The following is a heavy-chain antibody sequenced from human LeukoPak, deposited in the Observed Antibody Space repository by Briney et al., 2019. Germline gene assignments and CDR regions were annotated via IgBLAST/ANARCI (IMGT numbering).Heavy chain of an antibody. CDR2: IIPILGIA. V-gene: IGHV1-69*02. CDR3: ARGGCSGGSCYPENYYYYGMDV. J-gene: IGHJ6*02. Sequence: SVKVSCKASGGTFSSYTISWVRQAPGQGLEWMGRIIPILGIANYAQKFQGRVTITADKSTSTAYMELSSLRSEDTAVYYCARGGCSGGSCYPENYYYYGMDVWGQGTTVTVSS. D-gene: IGHD2-15*01. CDR1: GGTFSSYT.